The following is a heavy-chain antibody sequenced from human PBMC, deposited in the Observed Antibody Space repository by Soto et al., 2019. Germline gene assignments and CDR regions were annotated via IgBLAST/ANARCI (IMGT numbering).Heavy chain of an antibody. Sequence: EVRLLESGGGLAQPGGSRRLSCAASGFTFSSSAMNWVRQAPGEGLEWVSSIRVGGGDTFYADSVRGRFTVSRDISRNILYLQMNSLRAEDTAIYYCAKCSVGTVRTSGWCNWFDPWGQGTLVTVSS. CDR1: GFTFSSSA. CDR3: AKCSVGTVRTSGWCNWFDP. D-gene: IGHD6-19*01. J-gene: IGHJ5*02. V-gene: IGHV3-23*01. CDR2: IRVGGGDT.